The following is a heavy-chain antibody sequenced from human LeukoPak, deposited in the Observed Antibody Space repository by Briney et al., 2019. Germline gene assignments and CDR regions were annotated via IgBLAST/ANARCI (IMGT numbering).Heavy chain of an antibody. CDR3: ARNHLPYYDSWSGHNWFDP. CDR1: GGTFSSYA. V-gene: IGHV1-69*05. Sequence: SVEVSCKASGGTFSSYAISWVRQAPGQGLEWMGGIIPIFGTANYAQKFQGRVTITTDESTSTAYMELSSLRSEDTAVYYCARNHLPYYDSWSGHNWFDPWGQGTLVTVSS. J-gene: IGHJ5*02. CDR2: IIPIFGTA. D-gene: IGHD3-3*01.